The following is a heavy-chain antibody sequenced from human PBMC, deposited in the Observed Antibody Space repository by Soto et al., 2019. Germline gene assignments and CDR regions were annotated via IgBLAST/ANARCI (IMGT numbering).Heavy chain of an antibody. Sequence: PGGSLRLSCAASGFTFDDYTMHWVRQAPGKGLEWVAVISYDGSNKYYADSVKGRFTISRDNSKNTLYLQMNSLRTEDTAMYYCAKDRYCSGGTCLNFYGMDVWGQGTTVTAP. D-gene: IGHD2-15*01. CDR1: GFTFDDYT. CDR3: AKDRYCSGGTCLNFYGMDV. J-gene: IGHJ6*02. V-gene: IGHV3-30*18. CDR2: ISYDGSNK.